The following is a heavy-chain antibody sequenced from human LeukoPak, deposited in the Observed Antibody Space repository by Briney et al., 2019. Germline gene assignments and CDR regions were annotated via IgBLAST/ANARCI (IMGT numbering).Heavy chain of an antibody. V-gene: IGHV3-48*03. Sequence: PGGSLRLSCVASGFTLSNYEMNWVRQAPGRGREWVSKITSSGSTIYSADSVKGRFTISRDNAKNSLSLQMNSLRAEDTAVYYCARLFDLWGQGTMVTVSS. CDR1: GFTLSNYE. CDR2: ITSSGSTI. J-gene: IGHJ3*01. CDR3: ARLFDL.